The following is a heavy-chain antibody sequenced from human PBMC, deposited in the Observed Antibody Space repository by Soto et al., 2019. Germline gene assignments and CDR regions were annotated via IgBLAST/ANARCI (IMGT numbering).Heavy chain of an antibody. CDR2: ISAHNGNT. D-gene: IGHD1-1*01. Sequence: QVHLVQSGAEVKKPGASVKVSCKASGYTFTSYGITWVRQAPGQGLEWMGWISAHNGNTDYAQKLQGRVIVTRDTSTSTAHMELRSLRSADTAVYYCARGRYGDYWGQGALVTVSS. CDR1: GYTFTSYG. CDR3: ARGRYGDY. V-gene: IGHV1-18*01. J-gene: IGHJ4*02.